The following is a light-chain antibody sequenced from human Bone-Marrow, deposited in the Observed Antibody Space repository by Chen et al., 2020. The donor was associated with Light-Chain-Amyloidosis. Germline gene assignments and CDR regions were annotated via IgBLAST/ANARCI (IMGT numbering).Light chain of an antibody. CDR2: KAT. CDR3: QSVDTSNTFDVI. J-gene: IGLJ2*01. V-gene: IGLV3-25*03. Sequence: SYELTQPPSVSVSPGQTARITCSADALPKQNTYWYQQRPGQAPILIIYKATERPSGIPERFSGSSSGTEVTLTISGVQAEDEADYYGQSVDTSNTFDVIFGGGTKLTVL. CDR1: ALPKQN.